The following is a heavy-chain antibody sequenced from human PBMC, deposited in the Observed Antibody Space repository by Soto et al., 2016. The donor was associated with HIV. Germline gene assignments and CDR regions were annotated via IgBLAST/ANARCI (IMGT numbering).Heavy chain of an antibody. Sequence: QLQLQESGPGLVKPSETLSLTCIVSGGSISNSSYYWGWIRQPPGKGLEWIVSVYYRGSTYYNPSLKSRVTISVDTSKNQFSLKLSSVTAADTAVYYCARHRDILTWLLTLTTFDLRGGPGTWSPSPQ. CDR3: ARHRDILTWLLTLTTFDLR. V-gene: IGHV4-39*01. D-gene: IGHD3-9*01. CDR1: GGSISNSSYY. J-gene: IGHJ4*02. CDR2: VYYRGST.